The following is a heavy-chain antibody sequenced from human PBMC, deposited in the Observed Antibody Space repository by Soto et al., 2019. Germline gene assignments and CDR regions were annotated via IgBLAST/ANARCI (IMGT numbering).Heavy chain of an antibody. J-gene: IGHJ4*02. Sequence: ASVKVSCKASGYTFTDYYVHWVRQAPGQGLEWMGWINPNSGGTKSAQKFQGRVTMTRDTSISTAYMELSRLRSDDTAVYYCARRKGDYYDSSGYHYYFDYWGQGTLVTVSS. CDR2: INPNSGGT. CDR3: ARRKGDYYDSSGYHYYFDY. CDR1: GYTFTDYY. D-gene: IGHD3-22*01. V-gene: IGHV1-2*02.